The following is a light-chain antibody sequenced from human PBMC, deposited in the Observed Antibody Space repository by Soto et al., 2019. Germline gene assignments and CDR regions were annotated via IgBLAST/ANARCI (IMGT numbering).Light chain of an antibody. V-gene: IGKV3-20*01. CDR2: GAS. CDR3: QQDGSSPLT. J-gene: IGKJ4*01. CDR1: QSVSSSY. Sequence: EIVLTQSPGTLSLSPGERATLSCRASQSVSSSYLAWYQQKPGQAPRLLIYGASSRATGIPDRFSCSGSGTDFTLTISRLQPDDFAVYYFQQDGSSPLTFGGGTKVEI.